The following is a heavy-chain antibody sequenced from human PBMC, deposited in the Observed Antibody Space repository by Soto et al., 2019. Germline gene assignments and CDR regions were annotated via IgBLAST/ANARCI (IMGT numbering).Heavy chain of an antibody. J-gene: IGHJ3*02. Sequence: GESLGISCAASGFTFSSYAMSWVRQAPGKGLEWVSAISGSGGSTYYADSVKGRFTISRDNSKNTLYLQMNSLRAVDTAVYYCAKGYGAFDIWGQGTMVTVSS. CDR2: ISGSGGST. CDR3: AKGYGAFDI. D-gene: IGHD5-12*01. V-gene: IGHV3-23*01. CDR1: GFTFSSYA.